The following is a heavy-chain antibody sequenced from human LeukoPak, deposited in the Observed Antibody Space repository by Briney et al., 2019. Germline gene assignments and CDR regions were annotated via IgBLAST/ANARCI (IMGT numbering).Heavy chain of an antibody. CDR1: GFTFSTNW. CDR2: INSDGSST. J-gene: IGHJ3*02. Sequence: GGSLRLSCAASGFTFSTNWMHWVRQAPGKGLVWVSRINSDGSSTSYADSVKGRFTISRDNAKNSLYLQMNSLRAEDTAVYYCARGYSSYYPDAFDIWGQGTMVTVSS. D-gene: IGHD5-12*01. V-gene: IGHV3-74*01. CDR3: ARGYSSYYPDAFDI.